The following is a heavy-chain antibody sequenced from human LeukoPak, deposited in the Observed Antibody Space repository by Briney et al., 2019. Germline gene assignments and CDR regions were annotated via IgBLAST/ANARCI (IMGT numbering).Heavy chain of an antibody. J-gene: IGHJ4*02. D-gene: IGHD5-12*01. CDR1: GFTFSNAW. Sequence: GSLRLSCAASGFTFSNAWMSWIRQPPGKGLEWIGEISLSGSTNYNPSLKSRVTMSVDTSKNQFSLKLNSVTAADTAVYYCARHTWQWLPFDDWGQGTQVTISS. CDR2: ISLSGST. CDR3: ARHTWQWLPFDD. V-gene: IGHV4-34*01.